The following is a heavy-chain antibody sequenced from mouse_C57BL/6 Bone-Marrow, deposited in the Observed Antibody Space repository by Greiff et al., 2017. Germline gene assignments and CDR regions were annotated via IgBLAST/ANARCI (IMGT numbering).Heavy chain of an antibody. CDR3: AIYINDGYYEGNAMDY. CDR2: IRNKANGYTT. V-gene: IGHV7-3*01. D-gene: IGHD2-3*01. CDR1: GFTFTDYY. Sequence: EVQLVESGGGLVQPGGSLSLSCAASGFTFTDYYMSWVRQPPGKALEWLGFIRNKANGYTTEYSASVKGRFTISRDNSQSILYLQMNALRAEDSATYYCAIYINDGYYEGNAMDYWGQGTSVTVSS. J-gene: IGHJ4*01.